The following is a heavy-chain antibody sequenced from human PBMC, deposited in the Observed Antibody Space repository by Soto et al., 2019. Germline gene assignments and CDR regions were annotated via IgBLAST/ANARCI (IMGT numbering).Heavy chain of an antibody. Sequence: GASVKVSCKASGGTFSSYTISWVRQAPGQGLEWMGRIIPILGIANYAQKFQGRVTITADKSTSTAYMELSSLRSEDTAVYYCASRGYSYGPHDAFAIWGQGTMVTVSS. CDR3: ASRGYSYGPHDAFAI. J-gene: IGHJ3*02. CDR2: IIPILGIA. D-gene: IGHD5-18*01. V-gene: IGHV1-69*02. CDR1: GGTFSSYT.